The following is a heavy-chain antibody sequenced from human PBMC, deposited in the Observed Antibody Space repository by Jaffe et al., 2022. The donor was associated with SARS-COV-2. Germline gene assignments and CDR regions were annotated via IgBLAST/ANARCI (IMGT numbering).Heavy chain of an antibody. Sequence: QVQLVESGGGVVQPGRSLRLSCAASGFTFSSYGMHWVRQAPGKGLEWVAVISYDGSKKHYADSVKGRFTISRDNSKNTLYLQMSSLRAEDTAVYYCAKEDGSYPFDYWGQGTLVTVSS. CDR3: AKEDGSYPFDY. CDR1: GFTFSSYG. CDR2: ISYDGSKK. V-gene: IGHV3-30*18. D-gene: IGHD1-26*01. J-gene: IGHJ4*02.